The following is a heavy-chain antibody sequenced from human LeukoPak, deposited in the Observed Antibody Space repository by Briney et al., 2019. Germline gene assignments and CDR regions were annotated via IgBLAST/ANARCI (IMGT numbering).Heavy chain of an antibody. Sequence: GASVKVSCKASGYTFTSYYMHWVRQAPGQGLEWTGIINPSGGSTSYAQKFQGRVTMTEDTSTDTAYMELSSLRSEDTAVYYCARDPSNTSGWKTWFDPWGQGTLVTVSS. CDR2: INPSGGST. V-gene: IGHV1-46*01. CDR3: ARDPSNTSGWKTWFDP. CDR1: GYTFTSYY. D-gene: IGHD6-19*01. J-gene: IGHJ5*02.